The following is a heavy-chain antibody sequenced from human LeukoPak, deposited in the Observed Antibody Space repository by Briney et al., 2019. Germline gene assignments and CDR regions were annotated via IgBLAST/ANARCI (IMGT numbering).Heavy chain of an antibody. D-gene: IGHD5-24*01. CDR1: GFTFSSYA. J-gene: IGHJ6*03. CDR3: AKGGGYNGYYYYNYMDV. Sequence: GGSLRLSCAASGFTFSSYAMSWVRQAPGKGLEWVSAISGSGGGTYHADSVKGRFTISRDNPKNTLYLQMNSLRAEDTAVYYCAKGGGYNGYYYYNYMDVWGKGTTVTVSS. CDR2: ISGSGGGT. V-gene: IGHV3-23*01.